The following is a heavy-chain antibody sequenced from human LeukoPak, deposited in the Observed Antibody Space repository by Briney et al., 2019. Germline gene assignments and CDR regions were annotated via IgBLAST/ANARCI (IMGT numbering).Heavy chain of an antibody. J-gene: IGHJ4*02. CDR2: ISGSGGST. D-gene: IGHD4-17*01. Sequence: GGSLRLSCAASGFTFRSYWMHWVRQAPGKGLEWVSAISGSGGSTYYADSVKGRFTISRDNSKNTLYLQMNSLRAEDTAVYYCAKSSDYGDYFFDYWGQGTLVTVSS. CDR3: AKSSDYGDYFFDY. CDR1: GFTFRSYW. V-gene: IGHV3-23*01.